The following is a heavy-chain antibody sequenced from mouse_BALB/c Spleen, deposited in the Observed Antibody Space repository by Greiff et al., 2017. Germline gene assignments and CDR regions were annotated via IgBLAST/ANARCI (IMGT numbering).Heavy chain of an antibody. CDR1: GYTFTNYW. D-gene: IGHD2-2*01. J-gene: IGHJ4*01. V-gene: IGHV1-63*02. CDR3: ARSNYGYDGDYAMDY. Sequence: QVQLQQSGAELVRPGTSVKISCKASGYTFTNYWLGWVKQRPGHGLEWIGDIYPGGGYTNYNEKFKGQATLTADTSSSTAYMQLSSLTSEDSAVYFCARSNYGYDGDYAMDYWGQGTSVTVSS. CDR2: IYPGGGYT.